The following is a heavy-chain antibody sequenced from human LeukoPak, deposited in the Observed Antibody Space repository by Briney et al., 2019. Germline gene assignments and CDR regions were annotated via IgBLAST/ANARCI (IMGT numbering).Heavy chain of an antibody. V-gene: IGHV4-31*03. CDR1: GGSISGGGYY. CDR3: ARGTYYYGSGTLDY. J-gene: IGHJ4*02. CDR2: IYYSGST. D-gene: IGHD3-10*01. Sequence: PSETLSLTCTVSGGSISGGGYYWSWIRQHPGKGLEWIGYIYYSGSTYYNPSLKSRVTISVDTSKNQFSLKLSSVTAADTAVYYCARGTYYYGSGTLDYWGQGTLVTVSS.